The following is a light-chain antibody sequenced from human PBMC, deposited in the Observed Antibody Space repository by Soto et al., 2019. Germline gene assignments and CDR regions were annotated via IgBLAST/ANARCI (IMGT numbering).Light chain of an antibody. CDR1: QSISSW. J-gene: IGKJ1*01. V-gene: IGKV1-5*01. CDR3: QQYNSYSET. CDR2: DAS. Sequence: DIQMTQSPSTLSASVGDRVTITCRASQSISSWLAWYQQKPGQAPKLLIYDASSLASGVPSRFSGSGSGTEFTLTISSLQPDDFATYYCQQYNSYSETFGQGTKVEIK.